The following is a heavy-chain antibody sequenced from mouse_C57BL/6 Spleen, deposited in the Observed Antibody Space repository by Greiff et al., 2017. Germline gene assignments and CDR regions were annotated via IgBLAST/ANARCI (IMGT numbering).Heavy chain of an antibody. V-gene: IGHV1-69*01. J-gene: IGHJ1*03. Sequence: QVQLQQPGAELVMPGASVKLSCKASGYTFTSYWMHWVKQRPGQGLEWIGEIDPSDSYTNYNQKFKGKSTLTVDKSSSTAYMQLSSLTSEDSAVYYCARDDYGSSPYWYFEVWGTGTTVTVSS. D-gene: IGHD1-1*01. CDR1: GYTFTSYW. CDR3: ARDDYGSSPYWYFEV. CDR2: IDPSDSYT.